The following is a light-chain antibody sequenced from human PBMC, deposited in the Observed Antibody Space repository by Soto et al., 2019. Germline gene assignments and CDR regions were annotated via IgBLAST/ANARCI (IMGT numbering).Light chain of an antibody. CDR2: DVS. CDR3: ISYTTISTYV. Sequence: QSALTQPASVSGSPGQSIAISCTGTSSDVDGYNYVSWYQHHPGKAPKLMIYDVSSRPSGVSNRFSGSKSGNTASLTISGLQAEDEADYYCISYTTISTYVFGTGNKVTVL. J-gene: IGLJ1*01. CDR1: SSDVDGYNY. V-gene: IGLV2-14*03.